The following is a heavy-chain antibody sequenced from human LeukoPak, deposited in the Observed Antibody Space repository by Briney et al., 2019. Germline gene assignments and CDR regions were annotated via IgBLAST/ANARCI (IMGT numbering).Heavy chain of an antibody. V-gene: IGHV3-7*03. CDR3: AKLTGYSSSWYTPNWFDP. J-gene: IGHJ5*02. Sequence: GGSLRLSCAASGFTFSSYWMSWVRQAPGKGLEWVANIKQDGSEKYYVDSVKDRFTIPRDNAKNSLYLQMNSLRAEDTAVYYCAKLTGYSSSWYTPNWFDPWGQGTLVTVSS. CDR1: GFTFSSYW. CDR2: IKQDGSEK. D-gene: IGHD6-13*01.